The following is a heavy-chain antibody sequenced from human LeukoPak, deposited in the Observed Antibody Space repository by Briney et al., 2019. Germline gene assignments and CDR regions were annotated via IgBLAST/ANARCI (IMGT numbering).Heavy chain of an antibody. CDR3: AKDGPPLVADYYYYMDV. CDR1: GFTFRNYW. D-gene: IGHD6-6*01. CDR2: INGDESNT. Sequence: QPGGSLRLSCAASGFTFRNYWMHWVRQAPGKGLVWVSRINGDESNTRYADSVKGRFTISRDNAKNTLFLQMNSLRAEDTAVYYCAKDGPPLVADYYYYMDVWGKGTTVTISS. J-gene: IGHJ6*03. V-gene: IGHV3-74*01.